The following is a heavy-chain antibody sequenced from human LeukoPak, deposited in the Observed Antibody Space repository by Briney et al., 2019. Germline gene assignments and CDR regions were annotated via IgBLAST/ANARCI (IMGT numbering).Heavy chain of an antibody. V-gene: IGHV3-23*01. D-gene: IGHD3-22*01. Sequence: GGSLRLSCAASGFTFSSYAMSWDRQAPGKGLEWVSGISGSGGSTYYADFVKGRFTISRDNSKNTLYLQMNSLRAEDTAVYYCAKDVSGLKAIDIWGQGTMVTVSS. CDR2: ISGSGGST. CDR3: AKDVSGLKAIDI. J-gene: IGHJ3*02. CDR1: GFTFSSYA.